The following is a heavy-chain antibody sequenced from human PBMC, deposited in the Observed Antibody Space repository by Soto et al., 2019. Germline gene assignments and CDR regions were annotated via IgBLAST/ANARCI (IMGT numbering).Heavy chain of an antibody. CDR1: GDSVSSNSAA. CDR3: AREKEVIAARRDYYYGMDV. D-gene: IGHD6-6*01. J-gene: IGHJ6*02. CDR2: TYYRSKWYN. V-gene: IGHV6-1*01. Sequence: SQTLSLTCVISGDSVSSNSAAWNWIRQSPSRGLEWLGRTYYRSKWYNDYAVSVKSRITINPDTSKNQFSLQLNSVTPEDTAVYYCAREKEVIAARRDYYYGMDVWGQGTTVTVSS.